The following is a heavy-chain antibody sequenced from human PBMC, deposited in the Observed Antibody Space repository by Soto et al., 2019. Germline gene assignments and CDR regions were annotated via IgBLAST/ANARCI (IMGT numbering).Heavy chain of an antibody. V-gene: IGHV3-23*01. J-gene: IGHJ5*02. CDR1: GFTFSSYA. Sequence: PGGSLRLSCAASGFTFSSYAMSWVRQAPGKGLEWVSAISGSGGSTYYADSVKGRFTISRDNSKNTLYLQMNSLRAEDTAVYYCAKGAIVPAAIGNWFDPWGQGTLVTVSS. CDR2: ISGSGGST. D-gene: IGHD2-2*01. CDR3: AKGAIVPAAIGNWFDP.